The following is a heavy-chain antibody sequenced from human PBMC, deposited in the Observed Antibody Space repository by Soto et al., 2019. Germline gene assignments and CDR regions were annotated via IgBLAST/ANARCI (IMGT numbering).Heavy chain of an antibody. CDR2: ISGSGGST. J-gene: IGHJ5*02. V-gene: IGHV3-23*01. CDR3: AKADVVVVAATLDCWFDP. Sequence: PGGSLRLSCAASGFTFSSYAMSWVRQAPGKGLEWVSAISGSGGSTYYADSVKGRFTISRDNSKNTLYLQMNSLRAEDTAVYYCAKADVVVVAATLDCWFDPWGQGTLVTVSS. D-gene: IGHD2-15*01. CDR1: GFTFSSYA.